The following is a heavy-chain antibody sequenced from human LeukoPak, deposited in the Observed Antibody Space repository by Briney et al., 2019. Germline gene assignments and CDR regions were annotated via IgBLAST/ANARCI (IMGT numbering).Heavy chain of an antibody. CDR3: ARAVLRFAWDI. D-gene: IGHD3-3*01. Sequence: GGSLRLSCAASGFTVGSNYMSWVRQAPGKGLEWVSVIYSGGSTYYADSVKGRFTISRDNSKNTLYLQMNSLRAEDTAVYYCARAVLRFAWDIWGQGTMVTVSS. CDR1: GFTVGSNY. J-gene: IGHJ3*02. V-gene: IGHV3-53*01. CDR2: IYSGGST.